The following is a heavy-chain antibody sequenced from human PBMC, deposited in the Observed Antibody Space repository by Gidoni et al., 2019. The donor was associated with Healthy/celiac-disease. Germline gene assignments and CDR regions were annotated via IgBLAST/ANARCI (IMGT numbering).Heavy chain of an antibody. CDR2: ISYDGSNK. J-gene: IGHJ4*02. CDR3: ARDRYSSGWYYFDY. CDR1: GFPFSSYA. D-gene: IGHD6-19*01. V-gene: IGHV3-30-3*01. Sequence: VQLVESGGGVVQPGRSLSLSCAASGFPFSSYAMHWVRQAPGKGLEWVAVISYDGSNKYYADSVKGRFTISRDNSKNTLYLQMNSLRAEDTAVYYCARDRYSSGWYYFDYWGQGTLVTVS.